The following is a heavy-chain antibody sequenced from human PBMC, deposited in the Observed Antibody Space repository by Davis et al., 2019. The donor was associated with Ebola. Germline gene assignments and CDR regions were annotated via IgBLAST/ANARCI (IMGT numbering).Heavy chain of an antibody. V-gene: IGHV3-30*18. CDR1: GFTFSNYA. CDR3: SKDGGNQVTTHNWFDA. Sequence: PGGSLRLSCAASGFTFSNYAMHWVRQGPGKGLEWVALISHDGRQYYAESVKGRFTITRDNSKDTLYLQMSGLRTEDTSVYYCSKDGGNQVTTHNWFDAWGRGTLITVSS. CDR2: ISHDGRQ. D-gene: IGHD1-14*01. J-gene: IGHJ5*02.